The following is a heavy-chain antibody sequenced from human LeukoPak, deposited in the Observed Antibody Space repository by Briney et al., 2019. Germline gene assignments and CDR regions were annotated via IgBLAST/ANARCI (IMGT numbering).Heavy chain of an antibody. V-gene: IGHV3-23*01. CDR3: AKQGSGWYRNYFDC. CDR1: GFTFSSYA. CDR2: ISATGSNT. D-gene: IGHD6-19*01. J-gene: IGHJ4*02. Sequence: GGSLRLSCAASGFTFSSYAMSWVRQAPGKGLEWVSGISATGSNTYYADSVKGRFAISRDNSKNTLYLQMNSLRAEDTAVYYCAKQGSGWYRNYFDCWGQGTLVSVSS.